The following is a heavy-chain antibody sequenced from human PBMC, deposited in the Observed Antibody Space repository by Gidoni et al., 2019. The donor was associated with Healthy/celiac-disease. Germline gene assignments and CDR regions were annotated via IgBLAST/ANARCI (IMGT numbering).Heavy chain of an antibody. D-gene: IGHD4-17*01. Sequence: EVQLVESGGGLVQPGGSLRSSCAAAGFTFSSYEMNWVRQAPGKGLGCVSYISSSGSTIYYADSVKGRFTISSDYAKNSLYLQMNSLRAVDTAVYYCARGGDTVTTGTPFDYWCQGTLVTVSS. J-gene: IGHJ4*02. V-gene: IGHV3-48*03. CDR3: ARGGDTVTTGTPFDY. CDR2: ISSSGSTI. CDR1: GFTFSSYE.